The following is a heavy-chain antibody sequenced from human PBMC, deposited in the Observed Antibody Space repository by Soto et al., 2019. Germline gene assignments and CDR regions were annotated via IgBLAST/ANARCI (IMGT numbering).Heavy chain of an antibody. CDR1: GGSISSGGYY. D-gene: IGHD6-13*01. CDR3: ARDLFSYRQLVPPV. Sequence: QVQLQESGPGLVKPSRTLSLTCTVSGGSISSGGYYWSWIRQHPGKGLEWIGYIYYSGSTYYNPSLKSRVTISVDTSKNQFSLKLSSVTAADTAVYYCARDLFSYRQLVPPVWGQGTLVTVSS. J-gene: IGHJ4*02. CDR2: IYYSGST. V-gene: IGHV4-31*03.